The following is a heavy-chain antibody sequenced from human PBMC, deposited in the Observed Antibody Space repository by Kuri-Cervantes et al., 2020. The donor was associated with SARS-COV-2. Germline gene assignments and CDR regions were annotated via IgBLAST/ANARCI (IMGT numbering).Heavy chain of an antibody. D-gene: IGHD6-19*01. CDR2: ISYDGRNT. J-gene: IGHJ4*02. CDR1: GFIFSDYA. V-gene: IGHV3-30*04. CDR3: AREGYSSGQDFDS. Sequence: GESLKISCEASGFIFSDYAIDWVRQAPGKGLEWVAIISYDGRNTKFADSVKGRFTISRDSSKNTLFLRMYSLRGDDTAIYYCAREGYSSGQDFDSWGQGALVTVSS.